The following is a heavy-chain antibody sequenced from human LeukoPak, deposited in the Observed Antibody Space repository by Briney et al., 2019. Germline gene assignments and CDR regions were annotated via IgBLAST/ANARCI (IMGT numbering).Heavy chain of an antibody. CDR2: IYTRGST. Sequence: TPSETLSLTCTVSGGSISSYYWSWIRQPAGKGLEWIGRIYTRGSTNYNPSLKSRVTMSVDTSKTQFSLKLSSVTAADTAVYYCARSEYDILTGWTFDIWGQGTMVTVSA. V-gene: IGHV4-4*07. CDR3: ARSEYDILTGWTFDI. CDR1: GGSISSYY. D-gene: IGHD3-9*01. J-gene: IGHJ3*02.